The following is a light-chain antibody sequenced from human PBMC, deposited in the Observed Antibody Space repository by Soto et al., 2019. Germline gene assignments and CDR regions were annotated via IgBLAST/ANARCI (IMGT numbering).Light chain of an antibody. V-gene: IGKV3-20*01. J-gene: IGKJ2*01. CDR1: QSVDSSY. Sequence: ENVLTQSPGTLSLSPGERATLSCRASQSVDSSYSAWYQQKPGQAPRLLIYGTSTRATGIPDRFSGSGSGTDFTLTINRLEPEDFAVYYCQQYGSSLYTFGQGTKLEIK. CDR3: QQYGSSLYT. CDR2: GTS.